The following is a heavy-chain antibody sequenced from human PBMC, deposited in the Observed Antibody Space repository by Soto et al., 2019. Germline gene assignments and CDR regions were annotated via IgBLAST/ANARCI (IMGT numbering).Heavy chain of an antibody. CDR1: GCIFGSYA. CDR3: VKDAYGEYRIFDS. D-gene: IGHD4-17*01. CDR2: SRPFGGGA. J-gene: IGHJ4*02. V-gene: IGHV3-64D*06. Sequence: QPXGRRRGACSVSGCIFGSYALHWVRQAPGKRLEFVSISRPFGGGADYADSVRGRFTISRDNSKNTLYLQMNSLTPADTAIYFCVKDAYGEYRIFDSWGRGTLVTVSA.